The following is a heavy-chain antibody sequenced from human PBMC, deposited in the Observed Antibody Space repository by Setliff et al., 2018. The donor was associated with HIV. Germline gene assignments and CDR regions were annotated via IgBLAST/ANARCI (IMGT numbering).Heavy chain of an antibody. CDR2: ISYSGST. CDR1: GSSFSSGIYY. D-gene: IGHD1-1*01. CDR3: ARGTTSITFDY. Sequence: PSETLSLTCNVSGSSFSSGIYYWTWIRQQPGKGLEWIGYISYSGSTYYNPSLKSRLTMSIDTSKSHFSLNLNSVTAADTAVYYCARGTTSITFDYWSQGTPVTVSS. J-gene: IGHJ4*02. V-gene: IGHV4-31*03.